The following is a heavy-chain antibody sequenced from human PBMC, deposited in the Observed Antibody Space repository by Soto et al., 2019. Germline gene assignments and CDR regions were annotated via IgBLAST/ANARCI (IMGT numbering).Heavy chain of an antibody. CDR1: RFTFSNYA. D-gene: IGHD6-19*01. J-gene: IGHJ4*02. V-gene: IGHV3-33*01. CDR2: IWYDGSNK. Sequence: QVQLVESGGGVVQPGRSLRLSCAASRFTFSNYAMHWVRQAPGKGLEWVVVIWYDGSNKYYADSVKGRFTISRDNSKNTLYLQMNSLRAEDTAVYYCARDAYSSGWSYFDYWGQGTLVTVSS. CDR3: ARDAYSSGWSYFDY.